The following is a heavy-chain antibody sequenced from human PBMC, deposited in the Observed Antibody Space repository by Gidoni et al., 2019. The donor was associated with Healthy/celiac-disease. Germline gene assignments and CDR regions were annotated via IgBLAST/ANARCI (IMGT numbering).Heavy chain of an antibody. Sequence: QVQLVQSGAEVKKPGSSVRVSCKASGGTFSSQASSWGRPATGQGLEWMGGIIPIFGIANDAQKFQGRVTITADKSTSTAYMELSSLRSEDTAVYYCARAGIVVVPAAISDYYYYYGMDVWGQGTTVTVSS. CDR2: IIPIFGIA. CDR3: ARAGIVVVPAAISDYYYYYGMDV. J-gene: IGHJ6*02. V-gene: IGHV1-69*17. D-gene: IGHD2-2*02. CDR1: GGTFSSQA.